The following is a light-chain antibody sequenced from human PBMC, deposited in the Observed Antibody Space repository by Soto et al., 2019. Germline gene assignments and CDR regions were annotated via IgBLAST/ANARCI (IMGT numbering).Light chain of an antibody. V-gene: IGKV3-20*01. Sequence: ENVLTQSPDILSLSPGERVTLSCRASQSISNNYLAWYQQKPGQAPRVLIYGASSRATGIPDRFSGSGSGTDFTLTISRMQPEDFALYYCQQYGRSLPTFGRGTKLEIK. J-gene: IGKJ2*01. CDR3: QQYGRSLPT. CDR1: QSISNNY. CDR2: GAS.